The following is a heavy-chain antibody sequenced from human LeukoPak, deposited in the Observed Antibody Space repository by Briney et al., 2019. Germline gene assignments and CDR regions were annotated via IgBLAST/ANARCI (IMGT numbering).Heavy chain of an antibody. CDR3: AKGGLRVTDY. V-gene: IGHV3-74*03. CDR2: VNNDGSST. CDR1: GFIFSNYW. D-gene: IGHD5/OR15-5a*01. Sequence: GGSLRLSCAASGFIFSNYWMHWVRQAPGKGLVWVSRVNNDGSSTTYADSVKGRFTISRDNAKNTLYLQTNSLRAEDTAVYYCAKGGLRVTDYWGQGTLVTVSS. J-gene: IGHJ4*02.